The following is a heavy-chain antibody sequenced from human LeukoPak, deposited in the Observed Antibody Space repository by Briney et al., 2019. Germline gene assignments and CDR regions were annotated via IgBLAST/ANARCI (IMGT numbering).Heavy chain of an antibody. J-gene: IGHJ4*02. CDR1: GFTFTSYA. CDR3: ATASPTVQWLFDY. CDR2: ISAGGSI. V-gene: IGHV3-23*01. Sequence: GGSLRLSCADPGFTFTSYAMNWVRQAPGKGLEWVSAISAGGSIYYADSVKGRLTISRDNSKNTLYLQMNSLGAEDTAVYFCATASPTVQWLFDYWGQGTLVTVSS. D-gene: IGHD3-22*01.